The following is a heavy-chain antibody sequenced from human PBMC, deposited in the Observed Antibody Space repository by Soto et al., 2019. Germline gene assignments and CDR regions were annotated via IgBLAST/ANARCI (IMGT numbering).Heavy chain of an antibody. CDR2: ISGSGSIT. D-gene: IGHD6-13*01. J-gene: IGHJ4*02. CDR3: ARVGSTLAAGTPDY. V-gene: IGHV3-11*01. CDR1: GFTFSDYY. Sequence: FLRLSCAASGFTFSDYYMSWFRQAPGKGLEWVSYISGSGSITHDADSVKGRFTISRDNAKNSLYLQMNSLRAEDTAIYYCARVGSTLAAGTPDYWGQGTLVT.